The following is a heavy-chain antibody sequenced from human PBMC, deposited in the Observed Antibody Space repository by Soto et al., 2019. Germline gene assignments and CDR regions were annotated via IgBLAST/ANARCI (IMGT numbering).Heavy chain of an antibody. CDR2: AYYGGNT. D-gene: IGHD5-12*01. J-gene: IGHJ3*01. Sequence: QVQLQESGPGLVKPSATLSLTCTVSGDSISSYYWSWIRQPPGKGLEWIGYAYYGGNTNYNPSLKSRVTISVDTSKSPVALMLNSVTGADTAAYYCSKHLSAWLRMEAFDVWGPGTMVTVSS. CDR1: GDSISSYY. V-gene: IGHV4-59*08. CDR3: SKHLSAWLRMEAFDV.